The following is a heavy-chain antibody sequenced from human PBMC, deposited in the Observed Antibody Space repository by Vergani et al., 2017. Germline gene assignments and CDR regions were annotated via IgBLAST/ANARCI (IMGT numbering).Heavy chain of an antibody. CDR3: ARRQRHDDYVWGSYRYPHWYFDL. J-gene: IGHJ2*01. V-gene: IGHV2-70*01. Sequence: QVTLRESGPALVKPTQTLTLTCTFSGFSLSTSGMCVSWIRQPPGKALEWLALIDWDDDKYYSTSLKTRLTISKETSKNQVVLTMTNMDPVDTATYYCARRQRHDDYVWGSYRYPHWYFDLWGRGTLVTVSS. D-gene: IGHD3-16*02. CDR2: IDWDDDK. CDR1: GFSLSTSGMC.